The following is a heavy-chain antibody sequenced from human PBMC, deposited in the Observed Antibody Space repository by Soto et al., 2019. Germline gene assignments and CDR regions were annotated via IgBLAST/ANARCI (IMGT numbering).Heavy chain of an antibody. CDR3: ARVEDYGDYFDY. D-gene: IGHD4-17*01. CDR2: IYDTGTT. J-gene: IGHJ4*02. V-gene: IGHV4-61*01. Sequence: SETLSLTCTVSGASVRSGSYYWSWVRQPPGRGLEWIGYIYDTGTTNYHPSLKSRFTMSVDTSKNQFSLKLNSLTAADTAVYYCARVEDYGDYFDYWGQGTLVTVS. CDR1: GASVRSGSYY.